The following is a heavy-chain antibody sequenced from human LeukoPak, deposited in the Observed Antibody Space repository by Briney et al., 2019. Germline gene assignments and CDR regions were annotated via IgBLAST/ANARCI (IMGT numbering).Heavy chain of an antibody. CDR3: ARVDYVWGSYRYAGFDP. D-gene: IGHD3-16*02. J-gene: IGHJ5*02. CDR1: GYTFTGYY. V-gene: IGHV1-2*02. Sequence: ASVKVSCKASGYTFTGYYMHWVRQAPGQGLEWMGWINPNSGGTNYAQKFQGRVTMTRDTSISTAYMELSRLRSDDTAVYYCARVDYVWGSYRYAGFDPWGQGTLVTVSS. CDR2: INPNSGGT.